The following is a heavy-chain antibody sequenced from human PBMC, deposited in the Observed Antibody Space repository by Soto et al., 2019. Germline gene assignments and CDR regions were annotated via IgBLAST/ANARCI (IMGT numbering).Heavy chain of an antibody. D-gene: IGHD6-13*01. V-gene: IGHV4-39*01. CDR3: VRLIGNSWLDY. J-gene: IGHJ4*02. CDR2: IYHTGST. CDR1: GGSINGSAYF. Sequence: PSETLSLTCTVSGGSINGSAYFWGWIRQPPGRGLEWIGNIYHTGSTYYNPSLKSRVTISVDTSKSQISLQLNSVTPEDTAVYYCVRLIGNSWLDYWGQGTLVTVSS.